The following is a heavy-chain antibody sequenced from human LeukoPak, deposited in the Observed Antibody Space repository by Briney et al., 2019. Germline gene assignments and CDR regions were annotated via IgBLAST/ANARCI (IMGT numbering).Heavy chain of an antibody. D-gene: IGHD3-22*01. CDR1: GFTFSRYS. V-gene: IGHV3-21*01. J-gene: IGHJ4*02. Sequence: PGGSLRLSCTASGFTFSRYSMNWVRQAPGKGLEWVSSITTSSSYIYYADSVKGRFTVSRDNAKKSLYLEMNSLRAEDTAVYFCARDSGAYYDSGGYDYWGQGTLVTVSS. CDR3: ARDSGAYYDSGGYDY. CDR2: ITTSSSYI.